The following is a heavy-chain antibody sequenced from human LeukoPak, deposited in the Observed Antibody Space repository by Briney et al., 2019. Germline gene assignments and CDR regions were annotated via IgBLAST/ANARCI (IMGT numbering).Heavy chain of an antibody. V-gene: IGHV3-30*04. CDR3: ARDDGDSSGYQDY. CDR1: GFTFSSYA. D-gene: IGHD3-22*01. Sequence: TGGSLRLSCAASGFTFSSYAMHWVRQAPGKGLEWVAVISYDGSNKYYADSVKGRFTISRDNSKNTLYLQMNSLRAEDTAVYYCARDDGDSSGYQDYWGQGTLVTVSS. J-gene: IGHJ4*02. CDR2: ISYDGSNK.